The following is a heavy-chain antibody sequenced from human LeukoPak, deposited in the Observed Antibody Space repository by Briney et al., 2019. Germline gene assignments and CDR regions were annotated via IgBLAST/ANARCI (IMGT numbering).Heavy chain of an antibody. CDR2: INHSGST. CDR3: ARGRLVGATRSLHY. Sequence: PSETLSLTCAVYGGSFSGYYWSWIRQPPGKGLEWIGEINHSGSTNYNPSLKSRVTISVDTSKNQFSLKLSSVTAADTAVYYCARGRLVGATRSLHYWGQGTLVTVSS. J-gene: IGHJ4*02. D-gene: IGHD1-26*01. CDR1: GGSFSGYY. V-gene: IGHV4-34*01.